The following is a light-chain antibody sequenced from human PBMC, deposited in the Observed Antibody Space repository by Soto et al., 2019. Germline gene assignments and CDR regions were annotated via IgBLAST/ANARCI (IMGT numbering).Light chain of an antibody. CDR3: QQYQTYST. CDR1: QSIRSL. CDR2: DAS. Sequence: DIQMTQSTSTLSASVGDSFTITCRASQSIRSLLAWYQQKPGKAPKVLIYDASSLGSGVQSRFIGIGSGTEFTLTISSMQPDEFATDVCQQYQTYSTFVQVTRLEIK. J-gene: IGKJ5*01. V-gene: IGKV1-5*01.